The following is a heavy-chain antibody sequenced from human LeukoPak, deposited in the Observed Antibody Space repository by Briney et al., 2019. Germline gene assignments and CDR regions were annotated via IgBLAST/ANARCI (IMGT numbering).Heavy chain of an antibody. CDR3: ARDRGYCSSTSCYEYYYYGMDV. D-gene: IGHD2-2*01. Sequence: SETLSLTCTASGCSISTYYWSWIRQPTGKGLEWIGYIYYSGSTNYNPSLKSRVTISVDTSKNQFSLKLSSVTAADTAVYYCARDRGYCSSTSCYEYYYYGMDVWGQGTTVTVSS. V-gene: IGHV4-59*01. J-gene: IGHJ6*02. CDR1: GCSISTYY. CDR2: IYYSGST.